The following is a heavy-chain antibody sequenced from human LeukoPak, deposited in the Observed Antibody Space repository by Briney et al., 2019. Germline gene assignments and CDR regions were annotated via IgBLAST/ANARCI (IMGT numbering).Heavy chain of an antibody. CDR3: ARLVRAGNFDY. J-gene: IGHJ4*02. CDR1: GGSISSYY. D-gene: IGHD1-1*01. Sequence: SETPSLTCTVSGGSISSYYWSWIRQPPGKGLEWIGYIYYSGSTNYNPSLKSRVTISVDTSKNQFSLKLSSVTAADTAVYYCARLVRAGNFDYWGQGTLVTVSS. V-gene: IGHV4-59*01. CDR2: IYYSGST.